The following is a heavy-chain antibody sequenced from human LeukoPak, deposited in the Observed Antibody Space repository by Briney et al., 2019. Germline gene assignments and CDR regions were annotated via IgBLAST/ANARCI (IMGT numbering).Heavy chain of an antibody. J-gene: IGHJ4*02. V-gene: IGHV3-21*01. CDR2: ISSSSSYI. CDR1: GFTVSSYS. CDR3: AGLDYGSGLWPAAVGY. Sequence: GGSLRLSCAASGFTVSSYSMNWVRQAPGKGLEWVSSISSSSSYIYYADSVKGRFTISRDNAKNSLYLQMNSLRAEDTAVYYCAGLDYGSGLWPAAVGYWGQGTLVTVSS. D-gene: IGHD3-10*01.